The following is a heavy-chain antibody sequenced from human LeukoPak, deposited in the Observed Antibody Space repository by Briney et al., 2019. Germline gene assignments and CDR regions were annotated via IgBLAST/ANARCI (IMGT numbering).Heavy chain of an antibody. CDR1: GFTFDEYA. J-gene: IGHJ4*02. V-gene: IGHV3-30-3*01. Sequence: GGSLRLSCAASGFTFDEYAMHWVRQAPGKGLEWVAVISYDGSNKYYADSVKGRFTISRDNSKNTLYLQMNSLRAEDTAVYYCAGSRFGSHFDYWGQGTLVTVSS. CDR2: ISYDGSNK. D-gene: IGHD3-3*01. CDR3: AGSRFGSHFDY.